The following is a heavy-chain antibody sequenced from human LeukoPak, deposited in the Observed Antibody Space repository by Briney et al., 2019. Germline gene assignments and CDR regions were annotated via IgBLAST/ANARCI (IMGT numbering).Heavy chain of an antibody. J-gene: IGHJ5*02. Sequence: GGSLRLSCAASGFTFSSNWMTWVRQAPGKGLEWVANINQDGSEKYYVESVKGRFTISRDNAKNSLFLQMDSLRAEDTAVYYCARGISAVPWGQGTLVTVSS. CDR1: GFTFSSNW. CDR3: ARGISAVP. D-gene: IGHD3-10*01. CDR2: INQDGSEK. V-gene: IGHV3-7*04.